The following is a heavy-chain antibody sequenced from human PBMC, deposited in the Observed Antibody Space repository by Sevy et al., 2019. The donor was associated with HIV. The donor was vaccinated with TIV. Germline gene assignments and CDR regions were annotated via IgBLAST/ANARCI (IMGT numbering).Heavy chain of an antibody. Sequence: GGSLRLSCAASGFTVSTYAINWVRQAPGEGLEWVSAITGGGDSTDYADSVKGRFTISRDNSKNGVYLQMNSLRAEATAVYYCAAGSTSMVTDLDYWGQGTLVTVSS. CDR2: ITGGGDST. V-gene: IGHV3-23*01. D-gene: IGHD5-18*01. CDR3: AAGSTSMVTDLDY. J-gene: IGHJ4*02. CDR1: GFTVSTYA.